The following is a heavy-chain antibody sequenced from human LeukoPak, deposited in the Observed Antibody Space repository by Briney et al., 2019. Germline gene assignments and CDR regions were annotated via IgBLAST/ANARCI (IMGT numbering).Heavy chain of an antibody. CDR1: GGSINNYY. V-gene: IGHV4-59*01. J-gene: IGHJ3*02. CDR3: AKTDDAFHI. Sequence: SETLSLTCSVSGGSINNYYWSWIRQPPGKGLEWIGHIFYSGSTNYNPSLKSRVTISLVMSKNQISLKLSSVTTADTAMYYCAKTDDAFHIWGHGTTVTVSS. D-gene: IGHD2-21*02. CDR2: IFYSGST.